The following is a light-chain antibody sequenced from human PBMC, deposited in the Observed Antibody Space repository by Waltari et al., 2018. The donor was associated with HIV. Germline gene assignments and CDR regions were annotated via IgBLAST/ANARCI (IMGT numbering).Light chain of an antibody. CDR2: GVS. Sequence: QSALTQPVSVSGSPGQSITISCTGTSSDIGGYDYVSWYQQHPGKAPKLMIYGVSSRPSGVSNRFSGSRSGNTASLTISGLQAEDEADYYCSAYTSISTLAVFGGGTKLTVL. CDR3: SAYTSISTLAV. J-gene: IGLJ2*01. CDR1: SSDIGGYDY. V-gene: IGLV2-14*01.